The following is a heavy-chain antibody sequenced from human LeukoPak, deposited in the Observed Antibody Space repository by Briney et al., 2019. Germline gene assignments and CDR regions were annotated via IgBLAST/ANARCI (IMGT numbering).Heavy chain of an antibody. V-gene: IGHV3-23*01. D-gene: IGHD6-19*01. CDR3: AKDRRGIAVAGMSLSDYYGMDV. CDR2: ISGSGGST. Sequence: GGSLRLSCAVSGLTFSSYAMSWVRQAPGKGLEWVSAISGSGGSTYYADSVKGRFTISRDNSKNTLYLQMNSLRAEDTAVYYCAKDRRGIAVAGMSLSDYYGMDVWGQGTTVTVSS. J-gene: IGHJ6*02. CDR1: GLTFSSYA.